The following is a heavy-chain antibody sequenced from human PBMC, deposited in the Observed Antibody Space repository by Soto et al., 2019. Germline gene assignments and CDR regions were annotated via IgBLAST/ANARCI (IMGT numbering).Heavy chain of an antibody. CDR3: AREPKNSSSLLY. CDR1: VFTFSSYE. D-gene: IGHD6-6*01. V-gene: IGHV3-48*03. J-gene: IGHJ4*02. Sequence: GSLRLSCAASVFTFSSYEMNWVRQAPGKGLEWVSYISSSGSTIYYADSVKGRFTISRDNAKNSLYLQMNSLRAEDTAVYYCAREPKNSSSLLYWGQGTLVTVSS. CDR2: ISSSGSTI.